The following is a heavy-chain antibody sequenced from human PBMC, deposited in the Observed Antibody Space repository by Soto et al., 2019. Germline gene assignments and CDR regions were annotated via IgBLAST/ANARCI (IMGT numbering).Heavy chain of an antibody. J-gene: IGHJ3*02. CDR3: ARDTTARVIFAFDI. CDR1: GFTFSSYA. Sequence: QVQLVESGGGVVQPGRSLRLSCAASGFTFSSYAMHWVRQAPGKGLEWVAVISYDGSNKYYGYSVKGRFTSSRDNYKNTLYPQISSLRAEDTAVYYFARDTTARVIFAFDIWGQGTMVTVSS. CDR2: ISYDGSNK. D-gene: IGHD5-18*01. V-gene: IGHV3-30-3*01.